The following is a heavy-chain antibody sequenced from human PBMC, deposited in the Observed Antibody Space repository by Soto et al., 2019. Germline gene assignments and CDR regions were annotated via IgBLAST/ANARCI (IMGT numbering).Heavy chain of an antibody. D-gene: IGHD6-13*01. CDR2: INPKSGVT. CDR3: ARGPKQTPRHSNSWFVPDY. Sequence: QLHLVQSGAEVKKPGASVRVSCKASGYTFPDYYIHWVRQAPGQGLEWMGWINPKSGVTNSAQKFQGRITMTRDTSITTAYLERSRLRSDDTAVYYCARGPKQTPRHSNSWFVPDYWGQGSLVTVSS. J-gene: IGHJ4*02. CDR1: GYTFPDYY. V-gene: IGHV1-2*02.